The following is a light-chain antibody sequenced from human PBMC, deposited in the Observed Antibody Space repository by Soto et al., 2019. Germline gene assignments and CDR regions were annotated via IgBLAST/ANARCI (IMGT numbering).Light chain of an antibody. J-gene: IGKJ4*01. CDR3: QQYDTWPFT. V-gene: IGKV3-15*01. CDR1: QSVRSH. Sequence: EIVLTQSPATLSVSPGERATLSCRASQSVRSHFAWYRQSPGQAPRLLLYDASSRATGVPARFSGSGSGTEFALTISSLQSEDFAVYYCQQYDTWPFTFGGGTKVDI. CDR2: DAS.